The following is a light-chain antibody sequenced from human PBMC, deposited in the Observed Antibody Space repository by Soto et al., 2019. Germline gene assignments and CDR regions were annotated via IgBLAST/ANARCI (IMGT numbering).Light chain of an antibody. CDR1: SXNIGRNT. CDR3: ASWDESLNGLYV. J-gene: IGLJ1*01. V-gene: IGLV1-44*01. CDR2: SDD. Sequence: QSVLTQPPSASGTPGQRVTISCSGSSXNIGRNTVNWYQQLPGTAPKLLIFSDDQRPSGVPDRFSGSKSGTSASLAISGLQSEDEADYYCASWDESLNGLYVFGTGTKVTVL.